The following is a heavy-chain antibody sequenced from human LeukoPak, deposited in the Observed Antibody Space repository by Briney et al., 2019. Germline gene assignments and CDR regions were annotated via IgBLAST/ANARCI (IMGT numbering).Heavy chain of an antibody. J-gene: IGHJ4*02. D-gene: IGHD6-19*01. Sequence: SETLSLTCTVSGGSISSYYWSWIRQPPGKGLEWIGYIYYSGSTNYIPSLKSRVTISVDTSKNQFSLKLSSVTAADTAVYYCARLTGRIAVAGTAGYDYWGQGTLVTVSS. V-gene: IGHV4-59*12. CDR2: IYYSGST. CDR3: ARLTGRIAVAGTAGYDY. CDR1: GGSISSYY.